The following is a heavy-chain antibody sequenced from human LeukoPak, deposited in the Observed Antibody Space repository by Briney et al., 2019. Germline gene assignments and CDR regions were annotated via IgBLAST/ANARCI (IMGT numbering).Heavy chain of an antibody. Sequence: PSETLSLTCTVSGGSISSYYWSWLRQPPGKGLEWIGYIYYSGSTNYNPSLKSRVTISVDTSKNQFSLKLSSVTAADTAVYYCAREERDPFTIDYWGQGTLVTVSS. CDR2: IYYSGST. CDR3: AREERDPFTIDY. CDR1: GGSISSYY. J-gene: IGHJ4*02. V-gene: IGHV4-59*01.